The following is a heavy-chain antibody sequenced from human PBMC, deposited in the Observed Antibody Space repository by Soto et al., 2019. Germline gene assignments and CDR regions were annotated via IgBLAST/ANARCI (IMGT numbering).Heavy chain of an antibody. J-gene: IGHJ3*02. V-gene: IGHV5-51*01. CDR1: GYNFANYW. CDR3: AAGYTTGPDAFDI. D-gene: IGHD1-1*01. Sequence: PGESLKISCKGSGYNFANYWIGWVRQMPGKGLEWMGMIFPGDSDTKNSPSLQGQITMSVDKSDSSAYLQWRSLKASDTAMYYCAAGYTTGPDAFDIWGQGQMVTVSS. CDR2: IFPGDSDT.